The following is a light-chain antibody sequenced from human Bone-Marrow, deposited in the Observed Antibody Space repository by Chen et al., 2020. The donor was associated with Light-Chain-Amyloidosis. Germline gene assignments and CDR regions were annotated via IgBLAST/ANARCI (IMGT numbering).Light chain of an antibody. CDR2: RDT. CDR3: QSADSSGTYEVI. Sequence: SYELTQPPSVSVSPGQTARSTCSGDDLPTEYAYWYQQKPGEAPVLVIHRDTERPSGISERFSGSSSGTTATLNISGVQSEDEADYPCQSADSSGTYEVIFGGGTKLTVL. J-gene: IGLJ2*01. V-gene: IGLV3-25*03. CDR1: DLPTEY.